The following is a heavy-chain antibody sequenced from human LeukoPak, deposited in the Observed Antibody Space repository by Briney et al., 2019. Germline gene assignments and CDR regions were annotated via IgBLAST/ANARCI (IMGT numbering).Heavy chain of an antibody. J-gene: IGHJ4*02. CDR1: GFTFGSYA. Sequence: GGSLGLSCAASGFTFGSYAMSWVRQAPGKGLEWVSGISGSGGSTHYADPVKGRFTISRDNSKNTLYLQMNSLGGEDTAEYYCAKDLPSNIVGASYYFDYWGQGILVTVSS. CDR3: AKDLPSNIVGASYYFDY. D-gene: IGHD1-26*01. V-gene: IGHV3-23*01. CDR2: ISGSGGST.